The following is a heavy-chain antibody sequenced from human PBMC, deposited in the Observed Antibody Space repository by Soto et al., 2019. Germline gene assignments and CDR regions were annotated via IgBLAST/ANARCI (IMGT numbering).Heavy chain of an antibody. J-gene: IGHJ4*02. D-gene: IGHD3-16*02. Sequence: PSETLSLPCAVSGVSISSDAYYWSWIRQHPGKRLEWIGYISYSGSTYYNPSLKSRVTMSVDTSKNQFSLKLTSVTAADTAVYYCARYRFRDTWSKFDYWGQGTLVTVSA. V-gene: IGHV4-31*11. CDR3: ARYRFRDTWSKFDY. CDR2: ISYSGST. CDR1: GVSISSDAYY.